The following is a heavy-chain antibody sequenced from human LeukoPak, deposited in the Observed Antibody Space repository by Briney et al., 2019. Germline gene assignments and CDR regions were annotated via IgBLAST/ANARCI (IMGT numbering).Heavy chain of an antibody. Sequence: ASVKVSCKASGYTFTGYYINWVRQAPGQGLEWMGWITPNSGGTNYAQKFQGRVTMIRGTSISTVYMELSSLTSEDTAVYSCARGNGFWAPLSYWGQGTLVTVSS. CDR1: GYTFTGYY. CDR2: ITPNSGGT. J-gene: IGHJ4*02. V-gene: IGHV1-2*02. D-gene: IGHD3-10*01. CDR3: ARGNGFWAPLSY.